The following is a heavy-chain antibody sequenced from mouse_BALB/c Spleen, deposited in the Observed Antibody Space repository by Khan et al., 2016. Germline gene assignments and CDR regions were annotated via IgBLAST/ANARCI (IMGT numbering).Heavy chain of an antibody. V-gene: IGHV9-3-1*01. D-gene: IGHD1-1*01. Sequence: QIQLVQSGPELKKPGKTVKISCKASGYTFTNYGMNWVKQAPGKGLKWMGWIHTYSGESTYADDFKGRFAFSLETSANTAYLQINNLKNEDTATYCCARYRYYYGSSRYFDVWGAGTTVTISS. CDR2: IHTYSGES. CDR3: ARYRYYYGSSRYFDV. J-gene: IGHJ1*01. CDR1: GYTFTNYG.